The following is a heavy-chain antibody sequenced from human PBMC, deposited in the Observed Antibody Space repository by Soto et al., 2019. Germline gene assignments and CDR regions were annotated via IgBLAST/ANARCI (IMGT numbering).Heavy chain of an antibody. CDR1: GFTFSNSG. D-gene: IGHD3-3*01. CDR2: LAYDGSEK. CDR3: VRFFDYYGMDV. J-gene: IGHJ6*02. Sequence: QVQLVESGGGVVQPGGSLRLSCAGSGFTFSNSGMHWVRQAPGKGLEWVAVLAYDGSEKYYADSVKGRFTISRDNSKNTLYQQMNSLRVEDAAVYYCVRFFDYYGMDVWGQGTTVTVSS. V-gene: IGHV3-30*03.